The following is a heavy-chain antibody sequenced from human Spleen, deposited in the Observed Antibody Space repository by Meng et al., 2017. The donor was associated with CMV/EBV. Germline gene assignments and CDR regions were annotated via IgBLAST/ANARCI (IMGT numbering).Heavy chain of an antibody. D-gene: IGHD2-15*01. CDR1: GFTFSRFE. Sequence: GESLKISCEASGFTFSRFEMNWVRQAPGKGLEWVSYVSSSGSTIYYADSVKGRFTISRDNAKNSVYLQMFSLRVEDTAFYYCARVAAAAIALDCWGQGTLVTVSS. CDR3: ARVAAAAIALDC. J-gene: IGHJ4*02. CDR2: VSSSGSTI. V-gene: IGHV3-48*03.